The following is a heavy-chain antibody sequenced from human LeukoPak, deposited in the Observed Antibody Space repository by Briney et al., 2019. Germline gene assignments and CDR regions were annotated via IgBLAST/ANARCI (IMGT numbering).Heavy chain of an antibody. V-gene: IGHV1-2*04. CDR3: ARSGGALAREYYYYGMDV. D-gene: IGHD3-16*01. CDR1: GYTFTGYY. Sequence: GASVKVSCKASGYTFTGYYMHWVRQAPGQGLEWMGWINPNSGGTNYAQKFQGWVTMTRDTSISTAYMELSRLRSDDTAVYYCARSGGALAREYYYYGMDVWGQGTTVTVSS. CDR2: INPNSGGT. J-gene: IGHJ6*02.